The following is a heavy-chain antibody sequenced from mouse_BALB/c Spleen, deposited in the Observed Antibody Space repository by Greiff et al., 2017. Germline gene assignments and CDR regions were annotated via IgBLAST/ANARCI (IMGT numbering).Heavy chain of an antibody. D-gene: IGHD1-2*01. V-gene: IGHV1-7*01. J-gene: IGHJ4*01. CDR1: GYTFTSYW. CDR3: SSHFSTTATQAMDY. Sequence: QVQLQQSGADLAKPGASVKMSCKASGYTFTSYWMHWVKQRPGQGLEWIGYINPSTGYTEYNQKFKDKATLTADKSSSTAYMQLSSLTSEDSAVYYCSSHFSTTATQAMDYWGQGTSVTVSS. CDR2: INPSTGYT.